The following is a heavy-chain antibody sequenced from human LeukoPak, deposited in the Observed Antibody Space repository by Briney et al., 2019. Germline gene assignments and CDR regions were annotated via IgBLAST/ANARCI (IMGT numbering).Heavy chain of an antibody. Sequence: GESLKISCKGSGHSFTNYWIGWVRQMPGKGLEWMGIIYPGDSDTRYSPSFQGQVTISADKSVNTAYLQWSSLKASDTAMYYCARLELRGVDVWGKGTTVTVSS. V-gene: IGHV5-51*01. J-gene: IGHJ6*04. D-gene: IGHD1-26*01. CDR1: GHSFTNYW. CDR3: ARLELRGVDV. CDR2: IYPGDSDT.